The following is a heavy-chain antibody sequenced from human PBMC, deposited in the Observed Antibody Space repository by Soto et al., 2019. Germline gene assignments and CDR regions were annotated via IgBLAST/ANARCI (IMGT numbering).Heavy chain of an antibody. CDR1: GYTFTTHA. V-gene: IGHV1-3*01. CDR3: ARGKGMEENYYYYGLDI. CDR2: INGGTGQT. J-gene: IGHJ6*02. Sequence: VASVKVSCKASGYTFTTHAMHWVRQAPGQSLEWMGWINGGTGQTKHSQRFQGRVNITRDTSTSTAYMDLSSLRSEDTAVYYCARGKGMEENYYYYGLDICGQGTTVTVSS. D-gene: IGHD1-1*01.